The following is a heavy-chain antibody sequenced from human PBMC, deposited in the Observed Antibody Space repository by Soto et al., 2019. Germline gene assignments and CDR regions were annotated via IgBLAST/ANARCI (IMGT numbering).Heavy chain of an antibody. Sequence: GGSLRLSCAASGFTFSSYGMHWVRQAPGKGLEWVAVISYDGSDKYYADSVKGRFTISRDNAKNSLYMQMDSLRPEDTAVYYCARDDYSEYVKGLDPRRQGTLVTAPQ. CDR2: ISYDGSDK. J-gene: IGHJ5*02. D-gene: IGHD4-17*01. V-gene: IGHV3-30*03. CDR3: ARDDYSEYVKGLDP. CDR1: GFTFSSYG.